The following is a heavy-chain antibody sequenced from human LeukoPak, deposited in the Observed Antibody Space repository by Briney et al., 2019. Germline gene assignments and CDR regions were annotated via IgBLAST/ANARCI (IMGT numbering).Heavy chain of an antibody. Sequence: SETLSLTCAVYGGSFSGYYWSWIRQPPGKGLEWIGEINHSGSTNYNPSLKSRVTISVDTSKNQFSLRLSSVTAADTAVYYCARGSAMVNYWGQGTLVTVSS. D-gene: IGHD5-18*01. CDR1: GGSFSGYY. CDR3: ARGSAMVNY. V-gene: IGHV4-34*01. J-gene: IGHJ4*02. CDR2: INHSGST.